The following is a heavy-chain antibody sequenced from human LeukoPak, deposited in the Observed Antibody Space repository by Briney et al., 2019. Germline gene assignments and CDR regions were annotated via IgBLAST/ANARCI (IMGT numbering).Heavy chain of an antibody. D-gene: IGHD6-6*01. CDR1: GGSISTYY. J-gene: IGHJ4*02. CDR2: IDYSGST. Sequence: NPSETLSLTCTVSGGSISTYYWSWHRQPPGKGLEWIGYIDYSGSTNYNPSLKSRVTISVDTSKNQFSLKLSSVTAADTAVYYCARWVTASSIHYWGQGTLVTVSS. V-gene: IGHV4-59*08. CDR3: ARWVTASSIHY.